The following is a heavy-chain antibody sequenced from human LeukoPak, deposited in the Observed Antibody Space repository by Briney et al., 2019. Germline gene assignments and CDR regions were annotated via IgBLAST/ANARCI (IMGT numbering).Heavy chain of an antibody. D-gene: IGHD6-19*01. Sequence: GGSLRLSCAASGFTLNDFYMSWIRQAPGKGLEWVSDIGSSDNIISYADSVKGRFTISRDIAKNSLYLQVNSLRVEDTAVYYCAREVVAGTFDSWGQSTLVTASS. V-gene: IGHV3-11*01. J-gene: IGHJ4*02. CDR2: IGSSDNII. CDR3: AREVVAGTFDS. CDR1: GFTLNDFY.